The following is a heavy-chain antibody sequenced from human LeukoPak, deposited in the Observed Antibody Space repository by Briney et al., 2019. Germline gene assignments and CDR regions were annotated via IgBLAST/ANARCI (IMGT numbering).Heavy chain of an antibody. CDR2: INPNSGGT. D-gene: IGHD3-10*01. J-gene: IGHJ6*02. V-gene: IGHV1-2*02. Sequence: ASVKVSCKASGYTFIGYYMHWVRQAPGQGLEWVGWINPNSGGTNYAQKFQGRVTMTRDTSISTAYMELSRLRSDDTAVYYCARGLLWFGEDSAGYYYYGMDVWGQGTTVTVSS. CDR1: GYTFIGYY. CDR3: ARGLLWFGEDSAGYYYYGMDV.